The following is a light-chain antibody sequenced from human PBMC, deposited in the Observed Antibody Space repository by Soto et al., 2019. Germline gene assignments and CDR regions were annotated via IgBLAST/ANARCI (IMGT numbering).Light chain of an antibody. CDR2: DVS. J-gene: IGKJ2*02. CDR3: QQRSEWPLCT. CDR1: QSVSSY. V-gene: IGKV3-11*01. Sequence: EVILTHSPATLSLSPGDRATLSCRASQSVSSYLAWYQQKPGQAPRLLIYDVSNRATGIPARFSGSGSGTDFTLTISSLEPEDFAVYFCQQRSEWPLCTFGQGTKLEVK.